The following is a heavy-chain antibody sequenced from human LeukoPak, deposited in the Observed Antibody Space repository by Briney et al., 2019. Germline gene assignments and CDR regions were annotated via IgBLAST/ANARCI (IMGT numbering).Heavy chain of an antibody. D-gene: IGHD1-26*01. V-gene: IGHV3-23*01. CDR1: GFTFSNYA. CDR3: AKVAGEWELLEHDWFDP. Sequence: PGGSLRLSCAASGFTFSNYAMSWVRQAPGKGLEWVSAISSGSDRTNYARSVKGRFTISRDNSKNTLYLQMNSLRAEDTAVYYCAKVAGEWELLEHDWFDPWGQGTLVTVSS. J-gene: IGHJ5*02. CDR2: ISSGSDRT.